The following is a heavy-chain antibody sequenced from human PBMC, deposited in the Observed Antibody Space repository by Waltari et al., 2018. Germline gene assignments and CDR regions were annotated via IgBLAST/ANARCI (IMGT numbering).Heavy chain of an antibody. D-gene: IGHD7-27*01. Sequence: QVQLVQSQSEMKKAGASVKLCCKASGYPFFYYALNWVRQAPGQGLEWMGWIDTSSARPTYAQDFTGRFVFSLDISVRTAYLLISDLRADDTAVYYCARYADWGRRNFCFDYWGQGTLVAVSS. CDR3: ARYADWGRRNFCFDY. CDR2: IDTSSARP. V-gene: IGHV7-4-1*02. CDR1: GYPFFYYA. J-gene: IGHJ4*02.